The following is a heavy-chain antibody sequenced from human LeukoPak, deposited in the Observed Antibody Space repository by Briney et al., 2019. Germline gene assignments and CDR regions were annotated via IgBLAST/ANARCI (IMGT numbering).Heavy chain of an antibody. J-gene: IGHJ5*02. CDR2: ISGSGSTI. CDR1: GFTFSSYE. Sequence: PGGSLRLSCAASGFTFSSYEMNWVRQAPGKGLEWVSYISGSGSTIYYADSVKGRFTISRDNAKNSLYLQMNSLRAEDTAVYYCARDSSGYFHWFDPWGQGTLVTVSS. V-gene: IGHV3-48*03. CDR3: ARDSSGYFHWFDP. D-gene: IGHD3-22*01.